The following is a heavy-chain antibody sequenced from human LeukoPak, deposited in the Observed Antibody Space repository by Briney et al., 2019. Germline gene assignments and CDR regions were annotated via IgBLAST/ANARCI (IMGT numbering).Heavy chain of an antibody. CDR1: GFTFSSYA. CDR3: ARDSSRSSGWYDAFDI. D-gene: IGHD6-13*01. Sequence: GGSLRLSCAASGFTFSSYAMSWVRQAPGKGLEWISYISSSTSTIYYADSVKGRFTISRDNAKNSLYLQMNSLRAEDTAVYYCARDSSRSSGWYDAFDIWGHGTMVTVSS. J-gene: IGHJ3*02. CDR2: ISSSTSTI. V-gene: IGHV3-48*01.